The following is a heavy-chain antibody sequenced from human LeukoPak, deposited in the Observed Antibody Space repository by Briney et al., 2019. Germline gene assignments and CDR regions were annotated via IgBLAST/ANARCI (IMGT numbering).Heavy chain of an antibody. CDR2: IRDDGSNK. CDR3: ARGLVSGITIFGGLKGMGMDV. J-gene: IGHJ6*03. D-gene: IGHD3-3*01. V-gene: IGHV3-30*02. Sequence: GGSLRLSCAASGFTFRTYGMHWVRQAPGKGLEWVAFIRDDGSNKYYADSVKGRFTISRDNSKNTLYLQMNSLRAEDTAVYYCARGLVSGITIFGGLKGMGMDVWGKGTTVTVSS. CDR1: GFTFRTYG.